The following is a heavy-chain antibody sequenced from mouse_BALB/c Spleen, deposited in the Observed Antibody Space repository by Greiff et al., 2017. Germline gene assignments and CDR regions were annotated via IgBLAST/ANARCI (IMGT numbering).Heavy chain of an antibody. V-gene: IGHV1-69*01. CDR3: ARDYGNFYAMDY. J-gene: IGHJ4*01. Sequence: QVQLQQPGAELVMPGASVKMSCKASGYTFTDYWMHWVKQRPGQGLEWIGAIDTSDSYTSYNQKFKGKATLTVDESSSTAYMQLSSLTSEDSAVYYCARDYGNFYAMDYWGQGTSVTVSA. CDR2: IDTSDSYT. CDR1: GYTFTDYW. D-gene: IGHD2-1*01.